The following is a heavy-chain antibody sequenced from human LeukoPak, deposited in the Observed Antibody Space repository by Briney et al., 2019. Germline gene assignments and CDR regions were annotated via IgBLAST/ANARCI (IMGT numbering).Heavy chain of an antibody. CDR2: IYYSGST. D-gene: IGHD3-10*01. CDR1: GGSISSGGYY. Sequence: SETLSLTCTVSGGSISSGGYYWSWIRQHPGKGLEWIGYIYYSGSTYYNPSLKSRVTISVDTSKNQFSLKLSSVTAADTAVYYCARGITMVRGVIEPYYFDYWGQGTLVTVSS. J-gene: IGHJ4*02. V-gene: IGHV4-31*03. CDR3: ARGITMVRGVIEPYYFDY.